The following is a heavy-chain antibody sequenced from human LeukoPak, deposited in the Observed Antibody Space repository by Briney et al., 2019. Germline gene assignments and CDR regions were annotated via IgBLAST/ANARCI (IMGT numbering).Heavy chain of an antibody. CDR3: AREGSSRLLWFGEFKNWFDP. CDR1: GGSFSGYY. CDR2: INHSGST. Sequence: PSETPSLTCAVYGGSFSGYYWSWIRQPPGKGLEWIGEINHSGSTNYNPSLKSRVTISVDTSKNQFSLKLSSVTAADTAVYYCAREGSSRLLWFGEFKNWFDPWGQGTLVTVSS. V-gene: IGHV4-34*01. J-gene: IGHJ5*02. D-gene: IGHD3-10*01.